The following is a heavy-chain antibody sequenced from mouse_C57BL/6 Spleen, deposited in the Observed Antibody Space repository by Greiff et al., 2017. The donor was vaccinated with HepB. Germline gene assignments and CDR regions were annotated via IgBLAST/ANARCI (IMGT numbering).Heavy chain of an antibody. Sequence: VHLVESGAELVRPGASVTLSCKASGYTFTDYEMHWVKQTPVHGLEWIGAIDPETGGTAYNQKFKGKAILTADKSSSTAYMELRSLTSEDSSVYYCTRNFFAYWGKGTLVTVSA. J-gene: IGHJ3*01. CDR2: IDPETGGT. CDR1: GYTFTDYE. V-gene: IGHV1-15*01. CDR3: TRNFFAY.